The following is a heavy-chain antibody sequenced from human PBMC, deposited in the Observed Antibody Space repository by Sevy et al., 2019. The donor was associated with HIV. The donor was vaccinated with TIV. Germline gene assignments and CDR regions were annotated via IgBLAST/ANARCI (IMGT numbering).Heavy chain of an antibody. CDR1: GGSISSSSYY. J-gene: IGHJ4*02. D-gene: IGHD3-16*01. Sequence: SETLSLTCTVSGGSISSSSYYWGWIRQPPGKGLEWIGSIYYSGSTYYNPSLKSRVTISVDTSNNQFSLKLSSVTAADTAVYYCARRQAYFTEPFDYWGQGTLVTVSS. CDR2: IYYSGST. CDR3: ARRQAYFTEPFDY. V-gene: IGHV4-39*01.